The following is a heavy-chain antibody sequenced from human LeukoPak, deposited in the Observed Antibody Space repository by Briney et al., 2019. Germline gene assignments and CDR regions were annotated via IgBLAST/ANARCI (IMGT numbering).Heavy chain of an antibody. Sequence: RPSETLSLTCTVSGGSISGSSYYWGWIRQPPGKGLEWIGSMYYTGSTYYNPSLKSRVTISEDTSKTQFSLKLTSVTAADTAVYFCARHEFGGGTIIYWGQGTLVTVSS. CDR1: GGSISGSSYY. D-gene: IGHD3-16*01. CDR2: MYYTGST. J-gene: IGHJ4*02. V-gene: IGHV4-39*01. CDR3: ARHEFGGGTIIY.